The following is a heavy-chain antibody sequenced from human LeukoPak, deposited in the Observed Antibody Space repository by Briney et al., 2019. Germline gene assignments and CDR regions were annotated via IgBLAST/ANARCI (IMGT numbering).Heavy chain of an antibody. CDR1: GGYISSGDYY. V-gene: IGHV4-30-4*01. CDR2: IYYSGST. J-gene: IGHJ5*02. D-gene: IGHD2-2*01. Sequence: SETLSLPCTVSGGYISSGDYYLSWIHQPPGKGLDWIGYIYYSGSTYYNPSLKSRITISVDTSKNQFSLKLSSVTAADTAVYYCARDRFFCTSTICYPRGWFDPWGQGTLVTVSS. CDR3: ARDRFFCTSTICYPRGWFDP.